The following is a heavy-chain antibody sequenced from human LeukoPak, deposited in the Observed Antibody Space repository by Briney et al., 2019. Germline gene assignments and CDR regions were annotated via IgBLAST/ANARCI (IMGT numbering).Heavy chain of an antibody. D-gene: IGHD1-26*01. V-gene: IGHV1-69*13. Sequence: SVKVSCKASGGTFSSYAISWVRQAPGQGLEWMGGIVPIFGTANYAQKFQGRVTITADESTSTAYMELSSLRSEDTAVYYCASSGSYPDAFDIWGQGTMVTVSS. J-gene: IGHJ3*02. CDR1: GGTFSSYA. CDR3: ASSGSYPDAFDI. CDR2: IVPIFGTA.